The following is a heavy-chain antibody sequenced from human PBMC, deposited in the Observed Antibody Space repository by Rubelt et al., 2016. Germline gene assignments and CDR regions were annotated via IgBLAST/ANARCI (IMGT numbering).Heavy chain of an antibody. V-gene: IGHV4-39*01. CDR1: GASINNSNYY. J-gene: IGHJ3*02. Sequence: QLQLQESGPGLVKPSETLSLTCTVSGASINNSNYYWGWVRQPPGKGLEWIGGTYFGGSAQYHPSLKSRVSISVDTSKNQFSLKLTSVTAADTAVYYCGQGLYDAFDMWGQGKMVSVSS. D-gene: IGHD2-15*01. CDR2: TYFGGSA. CDR3: GQGLYDAFDM.